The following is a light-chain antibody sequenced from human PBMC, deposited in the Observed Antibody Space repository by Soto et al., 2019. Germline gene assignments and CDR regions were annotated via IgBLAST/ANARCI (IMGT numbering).Light chain of an antibody. J-gene: IGKJ2*01. V-gene: IGKV1-39*01. CDR1: ETIVDY. Sequence: DIQMTQSPSSLSASVGDRVTLTCRASETIVDYLNWYQQRPGTAPKLLIYGASTLQRGVPSRFSGSGSGTYFTLAISSLQPEDFATYYCQQSYTTPYTFGQGTKLGIK. CDR3: QQSYTTPYT. CDR2: GAS.